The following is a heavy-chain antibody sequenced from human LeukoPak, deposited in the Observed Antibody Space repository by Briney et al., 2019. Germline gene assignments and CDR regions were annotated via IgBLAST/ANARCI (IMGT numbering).Heavy chain of an antibody. J-gene: IGHJ4*02. CDR3: ARVDFGSGSPFDY. CDR2: IYYSGST. D-gene: IGHD3-10*01. V-gene: IGHV4-30-4*08. Sequence: PSQTLSLTCTVSGGSFSSGDYYWSWIRQPPGKGLVWIGYIYYSGSTYYHPSLKSRVTISVDTSKNQFSLKLSSVTAADTAVYYCARVDFGSGSPFDYWGQGTVVTVSS. CDR1: GGSFSSGDYY.